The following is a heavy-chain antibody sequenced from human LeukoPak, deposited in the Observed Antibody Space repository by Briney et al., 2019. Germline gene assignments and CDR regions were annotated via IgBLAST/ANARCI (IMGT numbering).Heavy chain of an antibody. Sequence: SETLSLTCTVSGGSISSGGYYWSWIRQPPGKGLEWTGEIYHSGSTNYNPSLKSRVTISVDKSKNQFSLKLSSVTAADTAVYYCARGDDYGDYSDAFDIWGQGTMVTVSS. J-gene: IGHJ3*02. CDR2: IYHSGST. V-gene: IGHV4-30-2*01. D-gene: IGHD4-17*01. CDR1: GGSISSGGYY. CDR3: ARGDDYGDYSDAFDI.